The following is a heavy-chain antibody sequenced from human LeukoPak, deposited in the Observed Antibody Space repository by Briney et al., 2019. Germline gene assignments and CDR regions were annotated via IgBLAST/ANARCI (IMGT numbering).Heavy chain of an antibody. Sequence: PGRSLRLSCAASGFTFSSYGMHWVRQAPGKGLEWVALIWFDGSNKYYADSMEGRFTISRDNSKNTLYLQMNSLRAEDTAVYFCARDLGYYDSSAQGCFDYWGQGTLVTVSS. D-gene: IGHD3-22*01. CDR3: ARDLGYYDSSAQGCFDY. V-gene: IGHV3-33*01. CDR2: IWFDGSNK. CDR1: GFTFSSYG. J-gene: IGHJ4*02.